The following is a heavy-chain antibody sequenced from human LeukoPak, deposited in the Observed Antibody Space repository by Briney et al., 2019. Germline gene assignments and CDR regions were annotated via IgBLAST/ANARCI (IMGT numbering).Heavy chain of an antibody. Sequence: GGSLRLSCAASGFTFSTYAMHWVRQAPGKGLEWVAVISYDGSSKYYADSVKGRFTISRDNSKNTLYLQMNSLRAEDTAVYYCARARSSYGYGDAFDIRGQGTMVTVSS. V-gene: IGHV3-30*04. CDR3: ARARSSYGYGDAFDI. CDR1: GFTFSTYA. J-gene: IGHJ3*02. CDR2: ISYDGSSK. D-gene: IGHD5-18*01.